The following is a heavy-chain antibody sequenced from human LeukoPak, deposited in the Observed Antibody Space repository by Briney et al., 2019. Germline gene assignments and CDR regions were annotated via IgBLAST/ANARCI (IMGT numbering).Heavy chain of an antibody. J-gene: IGHJ4*02. CDR1: GGSFSGYY. V-gene: IGHV4-34*01. CDR2: INHSGST. D-gene: IGHD3-22*01. CDR3: AKGPTHYDSSGYYYTPNAFDY. Sequence: SETLSLTCAVYGGSFSGYYWSWIRQPPGKGLEWIGEINHSGSTNYNPSLKSRVTISVDTSKNPFSLKLSSVTAADTAVYYCAKGPTHYDSSGYYYTPNAFDYWGQGTLVTVSS.